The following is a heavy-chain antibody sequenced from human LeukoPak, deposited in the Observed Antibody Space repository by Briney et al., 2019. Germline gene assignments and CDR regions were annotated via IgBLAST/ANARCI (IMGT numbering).Heavy chain of an antibody. J-gene: IGHJ4*02. CDR3: ARGEDSILGFDY. CDR1: GGSISSGSYY. CDR2: IYTSGST. D-gene: IGHD3-16*01. Sequence: SQTLSLTCTVSGGSISSGSYYWSWIRQPAGKGLEWIGRIYTSGSTNYNPSLKSRVTISVDTSKNQFSLKLSSVTAADTAVYYCARGEDSILGFDYWGQGTLVTVSS. V-gene: IGHV4-61*02.